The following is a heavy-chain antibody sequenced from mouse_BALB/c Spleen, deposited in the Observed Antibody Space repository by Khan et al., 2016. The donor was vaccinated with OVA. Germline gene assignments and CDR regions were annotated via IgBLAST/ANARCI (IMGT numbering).Heavy chain of an antibody. J-gene: IGHJ4*01. D-gene: IGHD2-1*01. CDR1: GYSITSGYS. CDR3: ARDGNYMDY. CDR2: IYYSGII. V-gene: IGHV3-1*02. Sequence: EVQLQESGPDLVKPSQSLSLTCTVTGYSITSGYSWHRIRRFPGNKLEWMAYIYYSGIINYNPSLKSRISITRDTSKNQFFLQLNSVTTEDTATYYCARDGNYMDYWGQGTSVTVSS.